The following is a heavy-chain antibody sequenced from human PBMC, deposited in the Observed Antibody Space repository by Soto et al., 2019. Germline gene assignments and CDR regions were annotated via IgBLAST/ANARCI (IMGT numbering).Heavy chain of an antibody. V-gene: IGHV3-30*18. CDR1: GFTFSSYG. Sequence: QVQLVESGGGVVQPGRSLRLSCAASGFTFSSYGMHWVRQAPGKGLEWVAVILYDGSKKYYADSVKGRFTISRDNSKTKMYLEMSSLRAEDTAPYYCVKDGSIGWPYFDDMDVWGQGTTVTVSS. J-gene: IGHJ6*02. CDR2: ILYDGSKK. CDR3: VKDGSIGWPYFDDMDV. D-gene: IGHD6-19*01.